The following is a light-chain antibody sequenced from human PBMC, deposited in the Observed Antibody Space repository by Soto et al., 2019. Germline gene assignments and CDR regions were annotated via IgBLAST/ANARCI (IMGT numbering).Light chain of an antibody. Sequence: EILLTQSPGTLSLSPGDTAPLSCRASQSVRYNYLAWYQQRPGQPPRLLIYDTSNRATGIPARFSGSGSGTDFTLTISGLEPADLGVYYCQQRHNWPITFGQGTRLEI. V-gene: IGKV3-11*01. CDR1: QSVRYNY. CDR3: QQRHNWPIT. J-gene: IGKJ5*01. CDR2: DTS.